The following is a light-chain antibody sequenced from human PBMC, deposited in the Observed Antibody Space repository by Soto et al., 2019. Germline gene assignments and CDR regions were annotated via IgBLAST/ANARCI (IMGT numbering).Light chain of an antibody. CDR3: ATWDDSLNGAV. Sequence: QSVLTQPPSASGTPGQKVTISCSGRTSNIGSSTVNWYQQLPGTAPKLLIYSNNQRPSGVPDRFSGSKSGTSASLAISGLQSEDEAQYYCATWDDSLNGAVFGGGTQLTVL. V-gene: IGLV1-44*01. CDR2: SNN. J-gene: IGLJ7*01. CDR1: TSNIGSST.